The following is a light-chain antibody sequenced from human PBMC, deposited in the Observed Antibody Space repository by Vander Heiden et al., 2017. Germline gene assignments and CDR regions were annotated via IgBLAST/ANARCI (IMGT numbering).Light chain of an antibody. CDR3: QQSDSLPRT. CDR2: AAS. Sequence: DIQMTQSPSSLSASVGDRVTIACRASQSIRTYLTWYQQKPGKAPKLLIYAASSLQSGVPSRFRGSGSGTDFTLTISSLQPEDFATYFCQQSDSLPRTFGQGTKVEIK. V-gene: IGKV1-39*01. J-gene: IGKJ1*01. CDR1: QSIRTY.